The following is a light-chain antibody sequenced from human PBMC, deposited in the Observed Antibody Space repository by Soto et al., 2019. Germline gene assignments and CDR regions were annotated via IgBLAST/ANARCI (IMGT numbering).Light chain of an antibody. CDR2: DAS. V-gene: IGKV3-15*01. CDR1: QSFSSN. Sequence: EIVMTQSPATLSVSPGERATLSCRASQSFSSNLAWYQQKPGQTPRLLIYDASSRATGIPARFSGSGSGTDFTLTISRLQSEDFAVYYCKKYNTLPLPFGGGTNVEIK. J-gene: IGKJ4*01. CDR3: KKYNTLPLP.